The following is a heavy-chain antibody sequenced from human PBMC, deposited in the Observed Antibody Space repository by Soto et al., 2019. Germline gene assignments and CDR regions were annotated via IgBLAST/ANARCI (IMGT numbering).Heavy chain of an antibody. V-gene: IGHV3-30*14. CDR1: GFTFSSYA. J-gene: IGHJ6*02. CDR3: TRDLRASGSYLRGVDSYYYGMDV. CDR2: ISHEGGNK. D-gene: IGHD1-26*01. Sequence: QVQLVESGGGVVQPGRSLRLSCAASGFTFSSYAMHWVRQAPGKGLEWVAVISHEGGNKYYADYVKGRFTISIDISKITMCLQMAGVRAEVTAVYYCTRDLRASGSYLRGVDSYYYGMDVWGQGTTVSVSS.